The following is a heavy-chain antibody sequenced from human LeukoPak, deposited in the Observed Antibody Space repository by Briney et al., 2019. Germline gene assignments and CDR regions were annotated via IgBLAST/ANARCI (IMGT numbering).Heavy chain of an antibody. CDR2: IIPMFSIP. J-gene: IGHJ4*02. CDR1: GGTFSSYA. Sequence: GASVKVSCKASGGTFSSYAISWVRQAPGQGLEWMGRIIPMFSIPSFAQDFQGRVTITMDESTRTAYMELSSLRSEDTAVYYCARVGLGGREYDSTGYLGLDDWGQGTLVTVSS. CDR3: ARVGLGGREYDSTGYLGLDD. D-gene: IGHD3-22*01. V-gene: IGHV1-69*05.